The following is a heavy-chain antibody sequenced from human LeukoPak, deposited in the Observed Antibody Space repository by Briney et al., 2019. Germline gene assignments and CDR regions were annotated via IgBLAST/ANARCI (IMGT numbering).Heavy chain of an antibody. CDR2: IYYSGST. Sequence: KTSETLSLTCTVSGGSISSSSYYWGWIRQPPGKGLEWVGSIYYSGSTYYNPSLKSRVTISVDTSKNQFSLKLSSVTAADTAVYYCARHRDSYGLRGFDYWGQGTLVTVSS. D-gene: IGHD5-18*01. J-gene: IGHJ4*02. V-gene: IGHV4-39*01. CDR1: GGSISSSSYY. CDR3: ARHRDSYGLRGFDY.